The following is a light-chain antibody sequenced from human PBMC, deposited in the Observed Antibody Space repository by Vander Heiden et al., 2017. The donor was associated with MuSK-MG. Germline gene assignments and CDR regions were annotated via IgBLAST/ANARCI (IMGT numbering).Light chain of an antibody. V-gene: IGKV2-28*01. Sequence: DIVMTHSPLSLPVTPGEPASISCRSSQSLLHSNGYNYLDWYLQKPGQSPQLLIYLGSNRASGVPDRFSGSGSGTDFTLKISRVEAEDVGVYYCRQSLQTPQTFGQGTKLEIK. CDR3: RQSLQTPQT. J-gene: IGKJ2*01. CDR2: LGS. CDR1: QSLLHSNGYNY.